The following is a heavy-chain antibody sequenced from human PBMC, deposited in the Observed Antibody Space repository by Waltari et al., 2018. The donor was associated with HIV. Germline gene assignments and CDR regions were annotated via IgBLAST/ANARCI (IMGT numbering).Heavy chain of an antibody. V-gene: IGHV4-38-2*01. CDR1: GYSIGHGYY. CDR3: ARMDYGSGTPPLDIYVMDV. Sequence: QLVLQESGPGLVRPSETLSLTCSVSGYSIGHGYYWGWIRQPPGEGLEGIATGHPGGRAYYRTSLKSRISTSMDTSTNQFTLKITSVTAADTAVYYCARMDYGSGTPPLDIYVMDVWGQGTTVTVSS. CDR2: GHPGGRA. J-gene: IGHJ6*02. D-gene: IGHD3-10*01.